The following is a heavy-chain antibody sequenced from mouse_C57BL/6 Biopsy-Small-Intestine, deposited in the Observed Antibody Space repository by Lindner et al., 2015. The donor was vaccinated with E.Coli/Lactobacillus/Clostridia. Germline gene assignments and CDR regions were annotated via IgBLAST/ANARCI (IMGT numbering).Heavy chain of an antibody. V-gene: IGHV1-81*01. CDR3: ATEADQYYMDV. D-gene: IGHD2-12*01. CDR1: GGTFSNFA. J-gene: IGHJ1*03. CDR2: IIPILETP. Sequence: SVKVSCKASGGTFSNFAFSWVRQAPGQGLEWVGGIIPILETPTYAQKFQARVTITADEATTTAYMELSSLTAEDSAVYYCATEADQYYMDVWGKGTTVTVSS.